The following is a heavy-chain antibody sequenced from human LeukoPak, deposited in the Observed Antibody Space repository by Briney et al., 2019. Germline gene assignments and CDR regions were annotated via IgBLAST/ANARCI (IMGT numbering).Heavy chain of an antibody. V-gene: IGHV3-11*01. Sequence: PGGSLRLSCAASGFTFSDYYMSWLRQAPGKGLEWVSYINSTSSPIYYADSVKGRFTISRDNAKNSLYLQMNSLRAEDTAVYYCARGYYALGVDYWGQGTLATVSS. D-gene: IGHD3-10*01. J-gene: IGHJ4*02. CDR1: GFTFSDYY. CDR3: ARGYYALGVDY. CDR2: INSTSSPI.